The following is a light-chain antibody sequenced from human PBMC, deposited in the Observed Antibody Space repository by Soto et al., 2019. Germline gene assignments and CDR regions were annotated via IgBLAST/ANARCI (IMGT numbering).Light chain of an antibody. CDR2: RNN. Sequence: SVLTQPPSASGTPGQRVTISCSGSSSNIGSNYVYWYQQLPGTAPKLLIYRNNQRPSGVPDRFSGSKSGTSASLAISGLRSEDEADYYCAAWDDGLNGWLFGGGTK. V-gene: IGLV1-47*01. J-gene: IGLJ3*02. CDR3: AAWDDGLNGWL. CDR1: SSNIGSNY.